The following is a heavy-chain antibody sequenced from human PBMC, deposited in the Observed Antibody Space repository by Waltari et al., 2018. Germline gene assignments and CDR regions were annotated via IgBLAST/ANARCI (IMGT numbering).Heavy chain of an antibody. CDR2: INHSGSN. CDR3: ARGKNYGDYDY. J-gene: IGHJ4*02. V-gene: IGHV4-34*01. CDR1: GGSFSGYY. D-gene: IGHD4-17*01. Sequence: QVQLQQWGAGLLKPSETLSLTCAVYGGSFSGYYWSWIRQPPVKGLEWIGEINHSGSNNNIPVLKGRVDRAEDTSKNQLCRKRRSVAAADTAVYYCARGKNYGDYDYWGQGTLVTVSS.